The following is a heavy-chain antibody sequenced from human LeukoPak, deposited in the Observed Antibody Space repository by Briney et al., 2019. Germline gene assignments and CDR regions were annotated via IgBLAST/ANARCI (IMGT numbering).Heavy chain of an antibody. D-gene: IGHD3-3*01. CDR2: FDPEDGET. V-gene: IGHV1-24*01. Sequence: ASVKVSCKVSGYTLTELSMHWVRQAPGKGLEWMGGFDPEDGETIYAQKFQGRVAMTEDTSTDTAYMELSSLRSEDTAVYYCATDPITILGVVPFDYWGQGTLVTVSS. CDR3: ATDPITILGVVPFDY. J-gene: IGHJ4*02. CDR1: GYTLTELS.